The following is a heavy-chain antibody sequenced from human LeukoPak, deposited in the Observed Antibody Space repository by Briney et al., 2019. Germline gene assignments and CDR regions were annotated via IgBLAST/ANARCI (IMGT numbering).Heavy chain of an antibody. J-gene: IGHJ3*02. CDR2: IFTSGSS. V-gene: IGHV4-4*09. D-gene: IGHD5-12*01. Sequence: PSETLSLTCTVSGVSINSFYWSWVRQPPGKELEWIGYIFTSGSSNYNPSLESRVTIPVDTSKNQFSLRLTSVTAADTAVYFCARLVPFSGFLGAFDIWGQGTMVTVSS. CDR1: GVSINSFY. CDR3: ARLVPFSGFLGAFDI.